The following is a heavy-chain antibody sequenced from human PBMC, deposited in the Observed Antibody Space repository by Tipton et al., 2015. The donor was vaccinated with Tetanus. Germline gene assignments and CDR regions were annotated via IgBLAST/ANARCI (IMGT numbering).Heavy chain of an antibody. Sequence: TLSLTCAVYGGSLSRYYWTWIRQPPGKGLEWIGEVDDSGSTNYSPSLKSRVTISLDTSKNEFSLTLSSVTAADTAVYFCEGDDYYETSLRDYYGEEVWGQGTTVTVSS. V-gene: IGHV4-34*07. CDR2: VDDSGST. D-gene: IGHD3-16*01. CDR3: EGDDYYETSLRDYYGEEV. CDR1: GGSLSRYY. J-gene: IGHJ6*02.